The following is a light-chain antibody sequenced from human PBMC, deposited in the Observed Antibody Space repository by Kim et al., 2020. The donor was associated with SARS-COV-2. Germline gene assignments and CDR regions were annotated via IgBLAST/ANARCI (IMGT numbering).Light chain of an antibody. CDR1: SSTMGDYY. CDR2: DNN. V-gene: IGLV1-51*01. Sequence: QKVPISCSGSSSTMGDYYVSWYQQLPGTAPKLLSYDNNKRPSGIPDRFSGSKSGTSATLGITGLQTGDEADYYCGAWDTSLSALYVFGPGTKVTVL. CDR3: GAWDTSLSALYV. J-gene: IGLJ1*01.